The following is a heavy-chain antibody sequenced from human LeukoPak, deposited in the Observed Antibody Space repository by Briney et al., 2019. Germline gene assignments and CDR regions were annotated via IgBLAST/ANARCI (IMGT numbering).Heavy chain of an antibody. J-gene: IGHJ4*02. CDR1: GGSFSGYY. CDR2: INHSGST. V-gene: IGHV4-34*01. D-gene: IGHD3-10*01. Sequence: SETLSLTCAVYGGSFSGYYWSWIRQPPGKGLEWIGEINHSGSTNYNPSLKSRVTISVDTSKNQFSLKLSSVTAADTAVYYCARLAKDYYGSGSYGYWGQGTLVTVSS. CDR3: ARLAKDYYGSGSYGY.